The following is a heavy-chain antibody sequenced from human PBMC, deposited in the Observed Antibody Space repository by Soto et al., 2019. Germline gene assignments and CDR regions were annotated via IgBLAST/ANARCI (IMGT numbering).Heavy chain of an antibody. Sequence: LSLTCAASGFTFSSYAMHWVRQAPGKGLEWVAVISYDGNNKYYTDSVRGRFTISRDNSKNTLYLQMNSLRAEDTAVYYCARVTVTKLPVYYYYGMDVWGQGTTVTVSS. J-gene: IGHJ6*02. CDR1: GFTFSSYA. CDR2: ISYDGNNK. D-gene: IGHD4-4*01. V-gene: IGHV3-30-3*01. CDR3: ARVTVTKLPVYYYYGMDV.